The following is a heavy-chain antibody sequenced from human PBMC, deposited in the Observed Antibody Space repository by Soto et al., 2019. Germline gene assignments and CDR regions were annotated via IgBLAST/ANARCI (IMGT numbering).Heavy chain of an antibody. J-gene: IGHJ4*02. CDR2: ISSSSSYI. Sequence: GGSLRLSCAASGFTFSSYSMNWVRQAPGKGLEWVSSISSSSSYIYYADSVKGRFTISRDNAKNSLYLQMNSLRAEETAVYYCARGKRYSGSYFDYWGQGTLVTVSS. CDR1: GFTFSSYS. D-gene: IGHD1-26*01. CDR3: ARGKRYSGSYFDY. V-gene: IGHV3-21*01.